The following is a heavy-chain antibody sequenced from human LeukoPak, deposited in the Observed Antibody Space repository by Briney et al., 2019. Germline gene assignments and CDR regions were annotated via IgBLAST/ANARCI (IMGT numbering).Heavy chain of an antibody. Sequence: GESLKIPCEASGYMFTKYWIGWVRQVSGKGLEWMGIVFPGDSDTRYSPSFQGQVVISADKHISTAYLQWTSLRATDTAMYYCVRVEGATHYFDYWGQGVRVIVSS. CDR1: GYMFTKYW. V-gene: IGHV5-51*04. J-gene: IGHJ4*02. CDR3: VRVEGATHYFDY. CDR2: VFPGDSDT. D-gene: IGHD1-26*01.